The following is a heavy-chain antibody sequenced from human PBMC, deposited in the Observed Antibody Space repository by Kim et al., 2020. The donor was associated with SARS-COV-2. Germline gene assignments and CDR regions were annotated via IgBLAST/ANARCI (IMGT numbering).Heavy chain of an antibody. CDR3: ALTRSSGWYYPLDY. CDR2: IIPIFGTA. V-gene: IGHV1-69*13. CDR1: GGTFSSYA. J-gene: IGHJ4*02. D-gene: IGHD6-19*01. Sequence: SVKVSCKASGGTFSSYAISWVRLAPGQGLEWMGGIIPIFGTANYAQKFQGRVTITADESTSTAYMELSSLRSEDTAVYYCALTRSSGWYYPLDYWGQGTLVTVSS.